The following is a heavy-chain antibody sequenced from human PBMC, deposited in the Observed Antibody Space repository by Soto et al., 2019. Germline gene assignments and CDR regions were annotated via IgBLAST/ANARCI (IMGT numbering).Heavy chain of an antibody. V-gene: IGHV3-7*01. CDR2: VSLVGRDK. J-gene: IGHJ4*02. CDR1: AISPSSSC. D-gene: IGHD6-19*01. CDR3: ARDDRSRGAFDY. Sequence: PWVRLRFPCAVSAISPSSSCISNIFEAPGKGPEWGAIVSLVGRDKTDADSVKGRFTISRDNAENSLFLQMNSLRADVTAVYYCARDDRSRGAFDYGCQAALVTVSS.